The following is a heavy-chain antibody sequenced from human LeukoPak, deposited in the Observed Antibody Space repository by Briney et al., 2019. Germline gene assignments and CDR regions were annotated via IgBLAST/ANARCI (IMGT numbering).Heavy chain of an antibody. CDR3: VESSSSWYHFDY. V-gene: IGHV3-9*01. CDR1: GFTFHHYA. Sequence: PGRSLRLSCAASGFTFHHYAIHWVRQVPGKGLEWVSGISWNSAYIGYADSVKGRFTISRDNAKNSVYLQMNSLRAEDTAVYYCVESSSSWYHFDYWGQGTLVTVSS. CDR2: ISWNSAYI. D-gene: IGHD6-13*01. J-gene: IGHJ4*02.